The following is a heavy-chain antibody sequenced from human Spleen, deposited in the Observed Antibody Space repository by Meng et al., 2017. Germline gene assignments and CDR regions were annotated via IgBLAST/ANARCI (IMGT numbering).Heavy chain of an antibody. CDR1: GDTSTSYD. CDR2: INVHRGDS. J-gene: IGHJ4*02. V-gene: IGHV1-8*01. D-gene: IGHD3-10*01. CDR3: ARGTPGRSYSDY. Sequence: QVQLVQSGAELKKPGASVKVSCKASGDTSTSYDLNWVRQAPGQGLEWMGWINVHRGDSGSARKFQGRVTMTWDNSITTAYMELRSLRSDDTAVYYCARGTPGRSYSDYWGPGTLVTVSS.